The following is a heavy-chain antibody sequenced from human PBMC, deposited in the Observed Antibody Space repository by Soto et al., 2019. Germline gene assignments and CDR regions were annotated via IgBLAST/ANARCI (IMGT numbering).Heavy chain of an antibody. CDR3: ARPDIRMATIVDSYYYYGMDV. Sequence: GASVKVSCKASGGTFSSYAISWVRQAPGQGIEWMGGIISIFGTANYAQKFQGRVTITADESTSTAYMELSSLRSEDPAVYYCARPDIRMATIVDSYYYYGMDVWVEGTTVTVSS. CDR1: GGTFSSYA. D-gene: IGHD5-12*01. V-gene: IGHV1-69*13. J-gene: IGHJ6*02. CDR2: IISIFGTA.